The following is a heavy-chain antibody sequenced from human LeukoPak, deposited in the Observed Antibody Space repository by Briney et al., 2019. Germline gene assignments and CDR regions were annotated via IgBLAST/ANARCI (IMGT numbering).Heavy chain of an antibody. J-gene: IGHJ4*02. D-gene: IGHD6-13*01. CDR3: AKAGRGIAAAGTAPFDY. V-gene: IGHV3-23*01. Sequence: GGSLRLSCAASGFTFSTSAMSWVRQAPGKGLEWVSAISGSGGSTYYADSVKGRFTISRDNSKNTLYLQMNSLRAEDTAVYYCAKAGRGIAAAGTAPFDYWGQGTLVTVSS. CDR1: GFTFSTSA. CDR2: ISGSGGST.